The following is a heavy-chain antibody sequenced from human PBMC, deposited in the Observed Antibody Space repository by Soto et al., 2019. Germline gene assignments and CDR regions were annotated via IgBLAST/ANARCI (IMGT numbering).Heavy chain of an antibody. Sequence: GGSLRPSCAASGFTFSTYSTNWVRQAPGKGLEWVSSISGSGNYTHYADFLRGRFTISRDNAKTSLYLQMNSLRAEDTAVYYWAREGINNYNEYYFDSWGQGTVVTVSS. D-gene: IGHD4-4*01. CDR1: GFTFSTYS. CDR2: ISGSGNYT. J-gene: IGHJ4*02. V-gene: IGHV3-21*01. CDR3: AREGINNYNEYYFDS.